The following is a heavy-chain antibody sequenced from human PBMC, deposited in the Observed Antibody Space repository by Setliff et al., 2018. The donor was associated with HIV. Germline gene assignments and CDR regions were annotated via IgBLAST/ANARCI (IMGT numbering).Heavy chain of an antibody. CDR1: GYSFTSYW. V-gene: IGHV5-51*01. Sequence: RGESLKISCKGSGYSFTSYWIGWVRQMPGKGLEWMGIIYPGDSDTRYSPSFQGQVTISADKSISTAYLQWSSLKASDTAMYYCARQVGYNFWSGYYTRDYYYYMDVWGKGTTVTVSS. CDR3: ARQVGYNFWSGYYTRDYYYYMDV. J-gene: IGHJ6*03. D-gene: IGHD3-3*01. CDR2: IYPGDSDT.